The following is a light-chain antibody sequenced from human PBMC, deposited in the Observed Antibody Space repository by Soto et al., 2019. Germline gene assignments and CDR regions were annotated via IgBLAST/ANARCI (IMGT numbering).Light chain of an antibody. CDR1: SIDVGRFNY. CDR3: SSYGGTYYV. CDR2: EVT. V-gene: IGLV2-8*01. Sequence: QSVLTQPPSASGSPGQSVTISCTGASIDVGRFNYVSWYQQHPGKAPKLMIYEVTERPSGVPDRFSAYKSGNTASLTVSGLQAEDEAESYCSSYGGTYYVFGTGTKVTV. J-gene: IGLJ1*01.